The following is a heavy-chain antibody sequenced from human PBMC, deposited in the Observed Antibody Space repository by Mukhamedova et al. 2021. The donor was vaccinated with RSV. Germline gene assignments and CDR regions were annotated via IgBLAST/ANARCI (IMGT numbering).Heavy chain of an antibody. CDR3: ARDKTAVPAAIQFYYGMDV. CDR2: TWGST. V-gene: IGHV4-4*07. J-gene: IGHJ6*02. Sequence: TWGSTNYNPSLKSRVTMSVDTSKNQFSLKLSSVTAADTAVYYCARDKTAVPAAIQFYYGMDVWGQGTTVPSP. D-gene: IGHD2-2*01.